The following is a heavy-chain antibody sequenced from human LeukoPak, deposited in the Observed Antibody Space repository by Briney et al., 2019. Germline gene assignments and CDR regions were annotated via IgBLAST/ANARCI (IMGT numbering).Heavy chain of an antibody. CDR1: GFTFSSYA. Sequence: PGGSLRLSCAASGFTFSSYAMHWVRQAPGKGLEWVAVKSYDGSNKYYADSVKGRFTISRDNSKNTLYLQMNSLRAEDTAVYYCARDTGSYGFGDAFDIWGQGTMVTVSS. J-gene: IGHJ3*02. CDR2: KSYDGSNK. V-gene: IGHV3-30*01. D-gene: IGHD5-18*01. CDR3: ARDTGSYGFGDAFDI.